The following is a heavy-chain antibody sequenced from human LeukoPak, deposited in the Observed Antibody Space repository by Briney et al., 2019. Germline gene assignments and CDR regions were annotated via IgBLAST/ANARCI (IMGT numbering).Heavy chain of an antibody. CDR3: AKIVDP. CDR1: GFTFSSYV. CDR2: ISDTGAGT. V-gene: IGHV3-23*01. J-gene: IGHJ5*02. Sequence: GGSLRLSCAASGFTFSSYVMTWVRQAPGKGLEWVSTISDTGAGTYYADSVKGRFTISKDNSKNTLYLQMNSLRIEDTALYYCAKIVDPWGQGTLVTVSS. D-gene: IGHD2-21*01.